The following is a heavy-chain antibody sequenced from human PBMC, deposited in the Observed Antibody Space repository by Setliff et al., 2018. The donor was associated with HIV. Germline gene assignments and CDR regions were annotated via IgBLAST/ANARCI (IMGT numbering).Heavy chain of an antibody. CDR1: GGSINRSPYY. V-gene: IGHV4-39*07. D-gene: IGHD1-26*01. CDR2: IFYSGST. Sequence: PSETLSLTCTVSGGSINRSPYYWGWTRQPPGKGLEWIASIFYSGSTYHNPSLKSRVTISVDTANNQFSLKVNSMTAADSAIYYCARVESGILGYWGRGTLVTVSS. CDR3: ARVESGILGY. J-gene: IGHJ4*02.